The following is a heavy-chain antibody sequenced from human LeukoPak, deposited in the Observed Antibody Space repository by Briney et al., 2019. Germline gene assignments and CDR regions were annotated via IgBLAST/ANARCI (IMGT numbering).Heavy chain of an antibody. CDR2: IYSGGST. V-gene: IGHV3-66*01. Sequence: PGGSPRLSCAASGFTGSSNYMSCGGHAPGKELQWVSVIYSGGSTYYADSAKGRFTISRDNSKNTLYLQMNSLRAEDTAVYYCAREDYYDSSGYYPGHGNWFDPWGQGTLVTVSS. J-gene: IGHJ5*02. CDR1: GFTGSSNY. CDR3: AREDYYDSSGYYPGHGNWFDP. D-gene: IGHD3-22*01.